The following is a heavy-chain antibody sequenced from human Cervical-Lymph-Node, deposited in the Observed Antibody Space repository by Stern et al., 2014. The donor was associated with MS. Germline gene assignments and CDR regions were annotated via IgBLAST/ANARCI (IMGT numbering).Heavy chain of an antibody. CDR2: INPYSGNA. D-gene: IGHD1-26*01. CDR3: ARGRELLSLDY. CDR1: GYTFTSYD. J-gene: IGHJ4*02. Sequence: VQLVESGAEVKKPGASVKVSCKASGYTFTSYDINWVRQGPGQGLEWMGWINPYSGNAGYAQKFQGRVTMTRDTSTSTAYLELTSLRSEDTAVFYCARGRELLSLDYWGQGTLVTVSS. V-gene: IGHV1-8*01.